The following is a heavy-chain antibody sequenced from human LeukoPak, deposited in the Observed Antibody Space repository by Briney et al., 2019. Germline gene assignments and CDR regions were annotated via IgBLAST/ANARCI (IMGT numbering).Heavy chain of an antibody. D-gene: IGHD1-14*01. CDR2: IIPIFGTA. Sequence: ASVKVSCKAFGGTFSSYAISWVRQAPGQGLEWMGGIIPIFGTANYAQKFQGRVTITADESTSTAYMELSSLRSEDTAVYYCARVPPITYYYYMDVWGKGTTVTVSS. J-gene: IGHJ6*03. CDR1: GGTFSSYA. V-gene: IGHV1-69*01. CDR3: ARVPPITYYYYMDV.